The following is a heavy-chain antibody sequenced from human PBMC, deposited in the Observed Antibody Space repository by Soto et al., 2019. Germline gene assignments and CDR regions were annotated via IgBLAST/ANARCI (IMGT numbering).Heavy chain of an antibody. CDR3: ARPEGSVMNSNWFDP. Sequence: GGSLRLSCAASGFTFSSYAMSWVRQAPGKGLEWVSAISGSGGSTYYADSVKGRFTISRDNSKNTLYLQMNSLRAEDTAVYYCARPEGSVMNSNWFDPWGQGTLVTVSS. D-gene: IGHD2-2*01. CDR1: GFTFSSYA. V-gene: IGHV3-23*01. CDR2: ISGSGGST. J-gene: IGHJ5*02.